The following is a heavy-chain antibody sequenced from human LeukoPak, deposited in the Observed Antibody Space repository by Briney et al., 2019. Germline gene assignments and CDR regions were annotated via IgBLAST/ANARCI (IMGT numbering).Heavy chain of an antibody. J-gene: IGHJ4*02. D-gene: IGHD6-13*01. V-gene: IGHV4-59*01. CDR1: GDSISGYY. CDR3: ARGLPASSWHLGY. Sequence: PSETLSLTCTVWGDSISGYYWNWLRQHRGKGRVWIGYIYYNGNTTYNPSLKRRVTISVDMSKNQFSLKLSSMTAADTAVYYCARGLPASSWHLGYWGQGTLVTLSS. CDR2: IYYNGNT.